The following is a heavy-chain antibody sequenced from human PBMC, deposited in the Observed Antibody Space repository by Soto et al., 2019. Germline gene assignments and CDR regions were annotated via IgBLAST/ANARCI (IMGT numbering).Heavy chain of an antibody. CDR1: GYTLTELS. Sequence: GASVKVSCKVSGYTLTELSMHWVRRAPGKGLEWMGGFDPEDGETIYAQKFQGRVTMTEDTSTDTAYMELSSLRSEDTAVYYCAKGPYYYNSSGYYWLRAFDYWGQGTLVTVSS. J-gene: IGHJ4*02. CDR2: FDPEDGET. V-gene: IGHV1-24*01. D-gene: IGHD3-22*01. CDR3: AKGPYYYNSSGYYWLRAFDY.